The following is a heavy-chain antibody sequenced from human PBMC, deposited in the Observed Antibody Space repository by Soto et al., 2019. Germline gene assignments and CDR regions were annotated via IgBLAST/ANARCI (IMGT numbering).Heavy chain of an antibody. V-gene: IGHV3-15*07. CDR3: TTSLQNSGDDFHY. J-gene: IGHJ4*02. D-gene: IGHD5-12*01. Sequence: EVQLVESGGGLVKPGGSLRLSCAASGFTFSNAWMNWVRQAPGKGLEWVGRIKSKTDGGTTDYAAPVKDRFTISRDDSNNTLYMQMNSLKTEDTAVYYCTTSLQNSGDDFHYWGQGTLVTVSS. CDR1: GFTFSNAW. CDR2: IKSKTDGGTT.